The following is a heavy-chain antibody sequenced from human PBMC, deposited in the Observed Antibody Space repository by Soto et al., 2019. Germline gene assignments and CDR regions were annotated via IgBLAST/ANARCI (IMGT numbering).Heavy chain of an antibody. Sequence: LSLTCTVSGGSISSGDYYWSWIRQPPGKGLEWIGYIYYSGSTYYNPSLKSRVTISVDTSKNQFSLKLSSVTAADTAVYYCASAKDSSGYYQPDYGMDVWGQGTTVTVSS. D-gene: IGHD3-22*01. J-gene: IGHJ6*02. V-gene: IGHV4-30-4*01. CDR1: GGSISSGDYY. CDR2: IYYSGST. CDR3: ASAKDSSGYYQPDYGMDV.